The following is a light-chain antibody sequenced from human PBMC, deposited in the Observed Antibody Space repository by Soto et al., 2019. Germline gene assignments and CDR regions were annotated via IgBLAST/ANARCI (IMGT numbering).Light chain of an antibody. CDR3: AAWDDSLNGGV. CDR1: SSNIGGIS. Sequence: QSVLTQPPSASGTPGQRVTISCSGSSSNIGGISVNWYQQFPGTAPRLLIYNSNKRPSGVPDRLSGSKSGTSASLAISGLQSEDEADYYCAAWDDSLNGGVFGGGTKLTVL. V-gene: IGLV1-44*01. CDR2: NSN. J-gene: IGLJ3*02.